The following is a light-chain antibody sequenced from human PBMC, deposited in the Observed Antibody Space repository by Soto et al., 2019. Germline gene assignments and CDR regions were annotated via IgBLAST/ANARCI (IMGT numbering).Light chain of an antibody. V-gene: IGKV3D-20*02. Sequence: EIVLTQSPGTLSLSPGKRATLSCRASQSISSSYLAWYQQKPGQAPRLLIYGASYRATGIPARFSGSGSGTDFILTISSLEPEDSAVYYCQQRSNRPPLTSGGVTKVDIK. J-gene: IGKJ4*01. CDR2: GAS. CDR3: QQRSNRPPLT. CDR1: QSISSSY.